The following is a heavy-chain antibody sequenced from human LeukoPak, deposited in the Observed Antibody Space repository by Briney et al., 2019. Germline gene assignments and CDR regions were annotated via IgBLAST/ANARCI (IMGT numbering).Heavy chain of an antibody. V-gene: IGHV3-9*01. D-gene: IGHD3-16*01. J-gene: IGHJ3*02. CDR1: GFTFDDCA. Sequence: QPGRSLRLSCAASGFTFDDCAMHWVRQAPGKGLEWVSGISWNGGSIGYADPVKGRFTISRDNAKNSLYLQMNSLRAEDTAVYYCAKVLFGRSSRDTFDIWGQGTMVTVSS. CDR3: AKVLFGRSSRDTFDI. CDR2: ISWNGGSI.